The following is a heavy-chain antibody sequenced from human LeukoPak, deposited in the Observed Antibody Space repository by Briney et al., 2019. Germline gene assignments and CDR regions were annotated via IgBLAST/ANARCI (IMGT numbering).Heavy chain of an antibody. CDR3: ARAVDGSDAFDI. D-gene: IGHD6-19*01. Sequence: PSETLSLTCTVSGGSISSGGYYWSWIRQHPGKGLEWIGYIYYSGSTYYNPSLKSRVTILVDTSKNQFSLKLSSVTAADTAVYYCARAVDGSDAFDIWGQGTMVTVSS. CDR1: GGSISSGGYY. J-gene: IGHJ3*02. V-gene: IGHV4-31*03. CDR2: IYYSGST.